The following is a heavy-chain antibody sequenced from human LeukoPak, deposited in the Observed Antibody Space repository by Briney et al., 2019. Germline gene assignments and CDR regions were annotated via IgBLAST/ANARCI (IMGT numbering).Heavy chain of an antibody. Sequence: GGSLRLSCAASGFTFDDYTMHWVRQAPGKGLEWVSLISWDGGSTYYADSVKGRFTISRDNSKNSLYLQMNSLRTEDTALYYCAKGSYGSGSYRNTFDYWGQGTLVTVSS. J-gene: IGHJ4*02. CDR2: ISWDGGST. CDR1: GFTFDDYT. V-gene: IGHV3-43*01. CDR3: AKGSYGSGSYRNTFDY. D-gene: IGHD3-10*01.